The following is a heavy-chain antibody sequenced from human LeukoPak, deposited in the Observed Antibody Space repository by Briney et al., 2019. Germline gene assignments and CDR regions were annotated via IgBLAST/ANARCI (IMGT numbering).Heavy chain of an antibody. CDR2: INPNSGGT. J-gene: IGHJ5*02. V-gene: IGHV1-2*02. CDR3: CTLLLRSLSGNWFDP. D-gene: IGHD3-22*01. CDR1: GYTFTGYY. Sequence: GASVKVSCKASGYTFTGYYMHWVRQAPGQGLEWMGWINPNSGGTNYAQKFQGRVTMTRDTSISTAYMELSRLRSDDTAVYYCCTLLLRSLSGNWFDPWGQGTLVTVSS.